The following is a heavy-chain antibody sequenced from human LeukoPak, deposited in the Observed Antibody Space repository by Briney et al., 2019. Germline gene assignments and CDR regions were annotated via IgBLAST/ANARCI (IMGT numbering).Heavy chain of an antibody. V-gene: IGHV3-21*01. Sequence: GGSLRLSCAASGFTFSSYSMNWVRQAPGKGLEWVSSISSSSSYIYYADSVKGRFTISRDNAKNSLYLQMNSLRAEDTAVYYCARDRGGSYSPDYWGQGTLVTVSS. CDR2: ISSSSSYI. J-gene: IGHJ4*02. D-gene: IGHD1-26*01. CDR3: ARDRGGSYSPDY. CDR1: GFTFSSYS.